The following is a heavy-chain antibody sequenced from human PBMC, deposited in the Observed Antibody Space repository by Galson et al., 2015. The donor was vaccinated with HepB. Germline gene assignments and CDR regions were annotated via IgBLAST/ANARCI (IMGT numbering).Heavy chain of an antibody. CDR1: GLTFRTRG. V-gene: IGHV3-33*01. J-gene: IGHJ4*02. D-gene: IGHD1-26*01. CDR3: ARGAGANTVGVTRFDY. Sequence: SLRLSCAASGLTFRTRGMHWVRQAPGKGLEWVAVIWYDGSKQYYADSVKGRFTISRDNSKNTLYLQINSLRAEDTAVYYCARGAGANTVGVTRFDYWGQGTLVTVSS. CDR2: IWYDGSKQ.